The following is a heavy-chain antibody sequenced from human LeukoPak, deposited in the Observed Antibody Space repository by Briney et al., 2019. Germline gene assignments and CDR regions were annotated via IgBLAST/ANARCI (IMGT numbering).Heavy chain of an antibody. V-gene: IGHV2-5*01. CDR3: ARWTLVRGDEFYYMDV. D-gene: IGHD3-10*01. Sequence: SGPTLVNPTQTLTLTCTFSGFSLSTSGVGVGWIRQPPGKALEWLALIYWNDNKRYSPSLKSRLTVTKDTSKNQVVLTMTNMDPVDTATYYCARWTLVRGDEFYYMDVWGKGTRSPSP. CDR1: GFSLSTSGVG. J-gene: IGHJ6*03. CDR2: IYWNDNK.